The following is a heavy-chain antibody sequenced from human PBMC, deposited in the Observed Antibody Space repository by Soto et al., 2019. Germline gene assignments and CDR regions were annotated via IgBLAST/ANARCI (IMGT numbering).Heavy chain of an antibody. Sequence: EVQLVESGGGLIQPGGSLRLSCAASGFTVSSNYMSWVRQAPGKGLEWVSVIYSGGSTYYADSVKGRFTISRDNSKNTLYLQMNSLRAEDTAVYYCARSSYPYYYYGIDVRGQGTTVTVSS. J-gene: IGHJ6*02. CDR3: ARSSYPYYYYGIDV. CDR2: IYSGGST. D-gene: IGHD6-6*01. V-gene: IGHV3-53*01. CDR1: GFTVSSNY.